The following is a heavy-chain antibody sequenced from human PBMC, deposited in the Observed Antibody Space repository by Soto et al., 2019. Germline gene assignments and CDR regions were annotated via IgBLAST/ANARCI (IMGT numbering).Heavy chain of an antibody. CDR1: GYTFTSYD. J-gene: IGHJ6*02. Sequence: QVQLVQSGAEVKKPGASVKVSCKASGYTFTSYDISWVRQATGQGLEWMGWMNPNSGNTGYAQKFRGRVTMTRNTSISTAYMKLSSVSSEDTAVYYWARERTGTTSMDVLGQGTTVTVSS. CDR2: MNPNSGNT. CDR3: ARERTGTTSMDV. V-gene: IGHV1-8*01. D-gene: IGHD1-1*01.